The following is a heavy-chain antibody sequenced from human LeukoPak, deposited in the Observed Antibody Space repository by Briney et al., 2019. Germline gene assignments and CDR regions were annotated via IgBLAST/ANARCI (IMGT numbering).Heavy chain of an antibody. CDR3: ARDRYYGSGSMYYYMDV. Sequence: ASVKVSCKASGYTFTSYGISWVRQAPGQGLEWMGWISAYNGNTNYAQKLQGRVTMTTDTPTSTAYMELRSLRSDDTAVYYCARDRYYGSGSMYYYMDVWGKGTTVTVSS. CDR1: GYTFTSYG. V-gene: IGHV1-18*01. D-gene: IGHD3-10*01. J-gene: IGHJ6*03. CDR2: ISAYNGNT.